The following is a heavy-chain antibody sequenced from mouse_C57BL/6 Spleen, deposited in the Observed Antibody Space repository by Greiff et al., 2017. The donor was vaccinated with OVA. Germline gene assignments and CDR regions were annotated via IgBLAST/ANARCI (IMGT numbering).Heavy chain of an antibody. CDR2: INPNNGGT. V-gene: IGHV1-26*01. J-gene: IGHJ2*01. CDR1: GYTFTDYY. Sequence: EVQLQQSGPELVKPGASVKISCKASGYTFTDYYMNWVKQSHGKSLEWIGDINPNNGGTSYNQKFKGKATLTVDKSSSTAYMELRSLTSEDSAVYYCAPQDYYSSSSYYFDYWGQGTTLTVSS. CDR3: APQDYYSSSSYYFDY. D-gene: IGHD1-1*01.